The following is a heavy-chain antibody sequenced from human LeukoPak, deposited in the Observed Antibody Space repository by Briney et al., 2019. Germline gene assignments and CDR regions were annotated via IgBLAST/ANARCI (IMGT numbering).Heavy chain of an antibody. CDR1: GASISSHY. CDR3: VYSSGWTNFYYYGMDV. V-gene: IGHV4-59*11. D-gene: IGHD6-19*01. CDR2: IHYSGST. Sequence: SETLSLTCTVSGASISSHYWSWIRQPPGKGLEWIGYIHYSGSTDYNLSLKSRVAISLDTSKNQFSLKLSSVTAADTAVYYCVYSSGWTNFYYYGMDVWSQGTTVTVSS. J-gene: IGHJ6*02.